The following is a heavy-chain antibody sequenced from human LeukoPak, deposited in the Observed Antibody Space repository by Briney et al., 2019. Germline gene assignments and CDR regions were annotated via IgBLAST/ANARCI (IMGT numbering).Heavy chain of an antibody. CDR3: AKGTGVRGALGAFDI. J-gene: IGHJ3*02. CDR2: ISGSGGGT. D-gene: IGHD3-10*01. V-gene: IGHV3-23*01. Sequence: GGSLRLSCAASGFTFSSYAMSWVRQAPGKGLEWVSAISGSGGGTYYADSVKGRFTISRDNSKNTLYLQMNSLRAEDTAVYYCAKGTGVRGALGAFDIWGQGTMVTVSS. CDR1: GFTFSSYA.